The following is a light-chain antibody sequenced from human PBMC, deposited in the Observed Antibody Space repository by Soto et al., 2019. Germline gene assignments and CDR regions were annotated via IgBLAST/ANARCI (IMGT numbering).Light chain of an antibody. CDR3: QQYGSSPLTYT. CDR1: QSVSNSY. V-gene: IGKV3-20*01. CDR2: GAS. Sequence: ELVLTQSQGTLYLSPGERATLSCRAIQSVSNSYLAWYQQKPGQAPRLLIYGASSRATGIPDRFSGSGSGTDFTLTISRLEPEDFAVYYCQQYGSSPLTYTFGQGTQLEIK. J-gene: IGKJ2*01.